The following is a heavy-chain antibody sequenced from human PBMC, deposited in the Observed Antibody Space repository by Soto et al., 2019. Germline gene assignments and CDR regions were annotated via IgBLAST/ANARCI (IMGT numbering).Heavy chain of an antibody. Sequence: QMQLVQSGPEVKKPGTSVKVSCKASGFTFTSSAMQWVRQARGQRLEWIGWIVVGSGNTNYAQKFQERVTITRDMSTSTAYMELSSLRSEDTAVYYCAAQECIVPAANYYYYYMDVWGKGTTVTVSS. CDR1: GFTFTSSA. D-gene: IGHD2-2*01. CDR2: IVVGSGNT. V-gene: IGHV1-58*02. CDR3: AAQECIVPAANYYYYYMDV. J-gene: IGHJ6*03.